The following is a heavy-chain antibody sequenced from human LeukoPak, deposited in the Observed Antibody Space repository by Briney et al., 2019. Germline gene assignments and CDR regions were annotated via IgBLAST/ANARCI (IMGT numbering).Heavy chain of an antibody. CDR2: MNPNSGNT. CDR1: GYTFTSCD. D-gene: IGHD4-17*01. V-gene: IGHV1-8*01. J-gene: IGHJ4*02. Sequence: AAVKVSYKASGYTFTSCDINWVRQATGQGLEWMGWMNPNSGNTGYAQKFQGRVTMTRNTSISTAYMELSSLRSEDTAVYYCARGRGCGYGVYGDNYWGQGTLVTVSS. CDR3: ARGRGCGYGVYGDNY.